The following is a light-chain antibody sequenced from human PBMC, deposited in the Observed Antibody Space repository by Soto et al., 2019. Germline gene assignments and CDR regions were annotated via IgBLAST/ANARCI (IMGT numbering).Light chain of an antibody. CDR3: QQVKTYPRT. CDR2: DAS. V-gene: IGKV1-5*01. J-gene: IGKJ4*01. Sequence: DIQMTQSPAALSPSVGDRVTITCGASRSISDWLAWYQQKPGKAPELLIFDASTLKSGVPSRFSGSGSGTEFTLTISRLQPDDVATYYCQQVKTYPRTFGGGTKVDIK. CDR1: RSISDW.